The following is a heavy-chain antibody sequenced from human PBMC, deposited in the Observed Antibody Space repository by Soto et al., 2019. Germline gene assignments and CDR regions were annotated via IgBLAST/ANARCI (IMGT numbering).Heavy chain of an antibody. CDR3: AREKVLRYFQDAFDI. CDR2: IIPILGTA. J-gene: IGHJ3*02. Sequence: QVQLVQSGAEVKKPGSSVKVSCKASGGTFSSYAISWVRQAPGQGLEWMGGIIPILGTANYAQKFQGRVTITADESTSTAYMELSSLRSEDTAAYYCAREKVLRYFQDAFDIWGQGTIVTVSS. CDR1: GGTFSSYA. V-gene: IGHV1-69*01. D-gene: IGHD3-9*01.